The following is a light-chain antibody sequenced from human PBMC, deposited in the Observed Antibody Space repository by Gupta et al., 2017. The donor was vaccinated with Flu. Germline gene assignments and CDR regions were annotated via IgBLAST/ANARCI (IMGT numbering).Light chain of an antibody. J-gene: IGLJ3*02. CDR3: SSYGGSSNFEV. V-gene: IGLV2-8*01. Sequence: QSALTQTLSASGSPGQTVTSSCTGSSSDVGGYNYVSWYQQHPGKAPKLLIYEVTRRPSGVPDRFSGSKSGNTASLTVSGLQAEDGADYYCSSYGGSSNFEVFGGGTKLTVV. CDR1: SSDVGGYNY. CDR2: EVT.